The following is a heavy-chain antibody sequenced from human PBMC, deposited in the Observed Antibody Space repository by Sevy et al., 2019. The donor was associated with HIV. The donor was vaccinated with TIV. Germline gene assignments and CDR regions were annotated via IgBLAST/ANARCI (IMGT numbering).Heavy chain of an antibody. D-gene: IGHD5-18*01. Sequence: GGSLRLSCVASGFTVSNYWMNWVRQAPGMGLEWVAKIKEDGKETYYVDSVKGRFTISRDNAKNSLYLQMTSLRAEDTAVYYCARDKNSAMVTPFDFWGQRTLVTASS. J-gene: IGHJ4*02. CDR1: GFTVSNYW. CDR3: ARDKNSAMVTPFDF. CDR2: IKEDGKET. V-gene: IGHV3-7*03.